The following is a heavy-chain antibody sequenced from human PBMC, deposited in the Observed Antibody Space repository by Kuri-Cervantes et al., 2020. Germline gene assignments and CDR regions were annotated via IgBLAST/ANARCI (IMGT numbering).Heavy chain of an antibody. CDR3: AKDCCPSFGVTRIYYFDY. CDR1: GFTFSSYG. CDR2: IRYDGSNK. D-gene: IGHD3-10*01. V-gene: IGHV3-30*02. J-gene: IGHJ4*02. Sequence: GGSLRLSCAASGFTFSSYGMHWVRQAPGKGLEWVAFIRYDGSNKYYADSVKGRFTISRDNSKSTLYLQMNSLRAEDTAVYYCAKDCCPSFGVTRIYYFDYWGQGTLVTVSS.